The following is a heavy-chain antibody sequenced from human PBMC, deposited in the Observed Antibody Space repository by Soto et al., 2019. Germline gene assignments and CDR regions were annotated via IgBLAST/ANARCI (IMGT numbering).Heavy chain of an antibody. Sequence: QLQLQESGPGLVKPSETLSLTCTVSGGSISSSSYYWGWIRQPPGKGLEWIGSIYYSGSTYYNPSLKSRVTISVDTSKNQFSLKLSSVTAADTAVYYCARQVDDILTGYPHWFDYWGQGDLVTVSS. CDR2: IYYSGST. V-gene: IGHV4-39*01. CDR1: GGSISSSSYY. J-gene: IGHJ4*02. D-gene: IGHD3-9*01. CDR3: ARQVDDILTGYPHWFDY.